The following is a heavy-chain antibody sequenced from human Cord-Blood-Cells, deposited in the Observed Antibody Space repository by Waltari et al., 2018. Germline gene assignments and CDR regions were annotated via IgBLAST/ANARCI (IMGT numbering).Heavy chain of an antibody. D-gene: IGHD6-6*01. CDR3: ARDRGDSSSSGVDY. V-gene: IGHV3-33*01. Sequence: QVQLVESGGGVVQLGRSLRLSCAASGFTLRSEGMPWVRQAPGKGMEWVAVIGYDGSNKYYADSVKGRFIISRDNSKNTLYLQMNSLRAEDTAVYYCARDRGDSSSSGVDYWGQGTLVTVSS. CDR2: IGYDGSNK. J-gene: IGHJ4*02. CDR1: GFTLRSEG.